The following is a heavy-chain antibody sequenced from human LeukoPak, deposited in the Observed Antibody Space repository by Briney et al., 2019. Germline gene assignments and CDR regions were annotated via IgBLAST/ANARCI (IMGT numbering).Heavy chain of an antibody. Sequence: SGGSLRLSCAASGFTFSTYWMHWVRQAPGTGLLWVSLINSDGSSTNYADSVKGRFTISRDNAKNTLYLQMNSLRAEDTAVYYCATDVPAATIFGYWGQGTLVTVSS. CDR2: INSDGSST. J-gene: IGHJ4*02. CDR3: ATDVPAATIFGY. CDR1: GFTFSTYW. V-gene: IGHV3-74*01. D-gene: IGHD2-2*01.